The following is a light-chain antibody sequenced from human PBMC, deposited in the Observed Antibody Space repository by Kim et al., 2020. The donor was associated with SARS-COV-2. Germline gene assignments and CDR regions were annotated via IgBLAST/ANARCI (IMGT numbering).Light chain of an antibody. V-gene: IGKV2-30*01. J-gene: IGKJ3*01. CDR3: LQGTNWPFT. Sequence: PASISCRCSPSFGYSAGDSYLNWFQQKPGKSPRRLIEKVSNRDTGVPDRFSGSGSGTDLTVQISGVESEDVGVYYCLQGTNWPFTFGPGTKVDI. CDR2: KVS. CDR1: PSFGYSAGDSY.